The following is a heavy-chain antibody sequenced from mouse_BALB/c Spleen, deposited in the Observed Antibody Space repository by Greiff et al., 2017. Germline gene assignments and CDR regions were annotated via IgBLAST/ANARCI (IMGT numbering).Heavy chain of an antibody. J-gene: IGHJ4*01. CDR3: ARDSGKVFYAMDY. CDR1: GFTFSSYG. Sequence: EVQLVESGGGLVQPGGSLKLSCAASGFTFSSYGMSWVRQTPDKRLELVATINSNGGSTYYPDSVKGRFTISRDNAKNTLYLQMSSLKSEDTAMYYCARDSGKVFYAMDYWGQGTSVTVSS. V-gene: IGHV5-6-3*01. D-gene: IGHD4-1*01. CDR2: INSNGGST.